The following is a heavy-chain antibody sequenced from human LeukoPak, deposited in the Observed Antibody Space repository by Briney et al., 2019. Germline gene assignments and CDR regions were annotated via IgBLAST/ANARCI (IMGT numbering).Heavy chain of an antibody. V-gene: IGHV4-30-2*01. Sequence: SETLSLTCAASGGSISSGGYSWGWIRQPPGKGLEWIGYIYHSGSTYYNPSLKSRVTISVDRSNKQFSLKLSSVTAAETAVYYCVRDGGYYDSSGYYCWGQGTLVTVSS. CDR1: GGSISSGGYS. CDR3: VRDGGYYDSSGYYC. J-gene: IGHJ4*02. D-gene: IGHD3-22*01. CDR2: IYHSGST.